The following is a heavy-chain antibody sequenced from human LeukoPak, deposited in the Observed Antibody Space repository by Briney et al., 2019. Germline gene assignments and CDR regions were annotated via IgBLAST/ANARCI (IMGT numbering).Heavy chain of an antibody. D-gene: IGHD6-13*01. CDR3: ARDRLVGSSSWNWFDP. CDR1: GFTFSSYE. V-gene: IGHV3-48*03. Sequence: GSLRLSCAASGFTFSSYEMNWVRQAPGKGLEWVSYISSSGSTIYYADSVKGRFTISRDNAKNSLYLQMNSLRAEDTAVYYCARDRLVGSSSWNWFDPWGQGTLVTVSS. J-gene: IGHJ5*02. CDR2: ISSSGSTI.